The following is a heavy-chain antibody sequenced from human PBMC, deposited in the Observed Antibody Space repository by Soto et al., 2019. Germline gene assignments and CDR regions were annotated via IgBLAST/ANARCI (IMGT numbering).Heavy chain of an antibody. Sequence: SQTLSLTFAISGDSVSSNSAAWNWIRQSPSRGLEWLGRTYYRSKWYNDYAVSVKSRITINPDTSKKQFSLQLNSVTPEDTAVYYCARDFDSSHYYYYGLDGWGQGTTVTVS. D-gene: IGHD6-13*01. CDR3: ARDFDSSHYYYYGLDG. CDR1: GDSVSSNSAA. CDR2: TYYRSKWYN. V-gene: IGHV6-1*01. J-gene: IGHJ6*02.